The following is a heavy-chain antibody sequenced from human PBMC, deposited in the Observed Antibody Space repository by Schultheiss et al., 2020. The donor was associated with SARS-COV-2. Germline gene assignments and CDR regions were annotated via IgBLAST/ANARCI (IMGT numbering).Heavy chain of an antibody. CDR1: ELTFSRYA. CDR3: AKDVSSGYYDILTGYYTGNSPFDY. D-gene: IGHD3-9*01. CDR2: ISWNSGSI. Sequence: GGSLRLSCAASELTFSRYAMSWVRQAPGKGLEWVSGISWNSGSIGYADSVKGRFTISRDNAKNSLYLQMNSLRAEDTALYYCAKDVSSGYYDILTGYYTGNSPFDYWGQGTLVTVSS. V-gene: IGHV3-9*01. J-gene: IGHJ4*02.